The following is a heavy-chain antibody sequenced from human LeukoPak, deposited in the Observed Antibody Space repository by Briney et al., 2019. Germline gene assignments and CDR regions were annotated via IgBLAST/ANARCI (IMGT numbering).Heavy chain of an antibody. J-gene: IGHJ4*02. Sequence: LPGGSLRLSCAASGFTFSSYGMPWVRQAPGKGLEWVAVIWYDGSNKYYADSVKGRFTISRDNSKNTLYLQMNSLRAEDTAVYYCARLTPAANFDYWGQGTLVTVSS. CDR2: IWYDGSNK. V-gene: IGHV3-33*01. CDR1: GFTFSSYG. CDR3: ARLTPAANFDY. D-gene: IGHD2-2*01.